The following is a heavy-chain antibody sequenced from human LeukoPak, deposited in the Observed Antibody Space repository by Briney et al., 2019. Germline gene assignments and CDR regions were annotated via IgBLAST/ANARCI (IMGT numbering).Heavy chain of an antibody. V-gene: IGHV3-30-3*01. CDR1: GFTFSSYA. D-gene: IGHD3-22*01. CDR3: AREYYDSSDYPRQHYFDY. J-gene: IGHJ4*02. CDR2: ISYDGSNK. Sequence: GGSLRLSCAASGFTFSSYAMHWVRQAPGKGLEWVAVISYDGSNKYYADSVKGRFTISRDNSKNTLYLQMNSLRAEDTAVYYCAREYYDSSDYPRQHYFDYWGQGTLVTVSS.